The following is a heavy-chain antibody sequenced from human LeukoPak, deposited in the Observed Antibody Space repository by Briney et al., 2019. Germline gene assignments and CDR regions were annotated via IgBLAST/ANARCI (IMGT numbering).Heavy chain of an antibody. D-gene: IGHD2-15*01. V-gene: IGHV4-4*07. CDR1: GGSINNYY. Sequence: SETLSLTCTVSGGSINNYYWSWIRQPAGKGLEWIGRIYTRGSTNYNPSLKGRVTMSVDTSKNQFSLKLSSVTVADTAVYYCARGRYCSADICSGGDAFDIWGQGTMVSVSS. CDR3: ARGRYCSADICSGGDAFDI. CDR2: IYTRGST. J-gene: IGHJ3*02.